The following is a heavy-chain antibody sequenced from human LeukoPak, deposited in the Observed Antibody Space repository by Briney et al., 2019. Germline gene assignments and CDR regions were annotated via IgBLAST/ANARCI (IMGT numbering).Heavy chain of an antibody. J-gene: IGHJ4*02. CDR3: ARDRPIGELHY. D-gene: IGHD3-10*01. CDR2: ISAYNGNT. CDR1: GYTFTSYD. V-gene: IGHV1-18*01. Sequence: ASVKVSCKASGYTFTSYDINWVRQATGQGLEWMGWISAYNGNTDYAQKLQGRVTTTTDTSTSTAYMELRSLRSDDTAVYYCARDRPIGELHYWGQGTLVTVSS.